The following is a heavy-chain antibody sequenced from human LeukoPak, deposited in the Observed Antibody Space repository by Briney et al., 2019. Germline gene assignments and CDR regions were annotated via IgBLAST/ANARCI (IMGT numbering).Heavy chain of an antibody. CDR1: GGSISSSSYY. CDR3: ARGRSTVTPPQPDVFDI. CDR2: IYYSGNT. D-gene: IGHD4-17*01. V-gene: IGHV4-39*07. Sequence: PSETLSLTYTVSGGSISSSSYYWGWIRQPLGKGLEWIGSIYYSGNTYYNPSLKSRVTISVDASMNEFSLKLTSVTAADTAVYYCARGRSTVTPPQPDVFDIWGQGTMVTVSS. J-gene: IGHJ3*02.